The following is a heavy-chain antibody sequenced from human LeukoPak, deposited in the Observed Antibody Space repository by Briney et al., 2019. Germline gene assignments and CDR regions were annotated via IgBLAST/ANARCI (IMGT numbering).Heavy chain of an antibody. CDR3: ARGVRIAVAGYIDY. D-gene: IGHD6-19*01. CDR1: GFTFSSYA. J-gene: IGHJ4*02. Sequence: GGSLRLSCAASGFTFSSYAMSWVRQAPGKGLEWVSAISGSGGSTYYADSVKGRFTISRDNSKNTLYLQMNSLRAEDTAVYYCARGVRIAVAGYIDYWGQGTLSPSPQ. CDR2: ISGSGGST. V-gene: IGHV3-23*01.